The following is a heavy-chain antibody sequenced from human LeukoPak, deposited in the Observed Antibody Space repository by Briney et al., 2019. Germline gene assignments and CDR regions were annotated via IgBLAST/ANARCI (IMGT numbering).Heavy chain of an antibody. D-gene: IGHD3-22*01. CDR3: AIGYYYDSSGYYPGD. J-gene: IGHJ4*02. Sequence: SETLSLTCTVSGGSISSYYWSWIRQPPGKGLEWIGYIYYSGSTNYNPSLKSRVTISVDTSKNQFSLKLSSVTAADTAVYYCAIGYYYDSSGYYPGDWGQGTLVTVSS. CDR2: IYYSGST. V-gene: IGHV4-59*08. CDR1: GGSISSYY.